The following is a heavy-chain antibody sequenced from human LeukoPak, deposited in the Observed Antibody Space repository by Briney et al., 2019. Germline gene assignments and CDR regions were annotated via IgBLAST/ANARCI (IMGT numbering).Heavy chain of an antibody. D-gene: IGHD3-10*01. CDR3: ARGGYYGSGNDFRFDP. V-gene: IGHV4-59*01. CDR2: IYYSGST. CDR1: GGSISSYQ. J-gene: IGHJ5*02. Sequence: SETLSLTCTVSGGSISSYQWSWIRQPPGKGLEWIGNIYYSGSTNYKPSVKSRVTVSVDTSKNQFSLKLSSVTAADTAVYYCARGGYYGSGNDFRFDPWGQGTLVTVSS.